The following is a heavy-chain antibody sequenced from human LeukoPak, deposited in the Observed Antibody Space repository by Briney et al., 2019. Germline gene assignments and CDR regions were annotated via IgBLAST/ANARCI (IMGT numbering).Heavy chain of an antibody. D-gene: IGHD6-13*01. V-gene: IGHV1-8*01. J-gene: IGHJ6*02. CDR2: MNPNSGNT. Sequence: ASVKVSCKASGYTFTSYDINWVRQATGQGLEWMGWMNPNSGNTGYAQKFQGRVTMTRNTSISTACMELSSLRSEDTAVYYCATWAPASSSWYERLYYYYGMDVWGQGTTVTVSS. CDR1: GYTFTSYD. CDR3: ATWAPASSSWYERLYYYYGMDV.